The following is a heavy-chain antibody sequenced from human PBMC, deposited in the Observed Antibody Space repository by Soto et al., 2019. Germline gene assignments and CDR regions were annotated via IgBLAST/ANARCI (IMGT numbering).Heavy chain of an antibody. CDR3: ATATTVTSGGDYGMDV. J-gene: IGHJ6*02. V-gene: IGHV1-69*01. D-gene: IGHD4-17*01. CDR1: GGTFSSYA. Sequence: QVQLVQSGAEVMKPGSSVKVSCKASGGTFSSYAISWVRQAPGQGLEWVGGIIPIFGTANYAQKFQGRVTITADESTSTAYMELSSLRSEDTAVYYCATATTVTSGGDYGMDVWGQGTTVTVSS. CDR2: IIPIFGTA.